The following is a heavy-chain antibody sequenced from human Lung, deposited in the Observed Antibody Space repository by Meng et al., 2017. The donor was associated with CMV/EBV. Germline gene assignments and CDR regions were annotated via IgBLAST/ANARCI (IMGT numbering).Heavy chain of an antibody. CDR2: ISAYNGNT. Sequence: QGPLVKSGSELNKPGASVKVSCKASGYIFNNYGVSWVRQAPGQGPEWMGWISAYNGNTNYAQNFQGRFTMTTDTSTSTAYMELRSLRSDDTAVYYCARDLPGGTKGTWLDLWGQGTLVTVSS. D-gene: IGHD1-14*01. J-gene: IGHJ5*02. V-gene: IGHV1-18*01. CDR3: ARDLPGGTKGTWLDL. CDR1: GYIFNNYG.